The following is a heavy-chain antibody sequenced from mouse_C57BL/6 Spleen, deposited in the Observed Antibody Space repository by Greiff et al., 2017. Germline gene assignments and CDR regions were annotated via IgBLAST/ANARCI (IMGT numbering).Heavy chain of an antibody. J-gene: IGHJ2*01. Sequence: DVMLVESGPGLAKPSQTLSLTCSVTGYSITSDYWNWIRKFPGNKLEYMGYISYSGSTYYNPSLKSRISITRDTSKHQYYLQLNSVTTEDTATYYCARSLSGGGVLFDYWGQGTTLTVSS. CDR1: GYSITSDY. CDR3: ARSLSGGGVLFDY. CDR2: ISYSGST. V-gene: IGHV3-8*01. D-gene: IGHD1-3*01.